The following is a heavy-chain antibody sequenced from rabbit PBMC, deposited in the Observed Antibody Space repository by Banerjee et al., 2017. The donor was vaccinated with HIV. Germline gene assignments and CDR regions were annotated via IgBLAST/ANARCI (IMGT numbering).Heavy chain of an antibody. CDR3: VRDLGYDDYSEKGYFNL. Sequence: QEQLVESGGGLVQPEGSLTLTCKASGVSFSGSSYMCWVRQAPGKGLEWIACIDAGSSGFTYFASWAKGRFTISKTSSTTVTLQMTSLTAADTATYFCVRDLGYDDYSEKGYFNLWGPGTLVTVS. CDR2: IDAGSSGFT. V-gene: IGHV1S45*01. J-gene: IGHJ4*01. CDR1: GVSFSGSSY. D-gene: IGHD2-1*01.